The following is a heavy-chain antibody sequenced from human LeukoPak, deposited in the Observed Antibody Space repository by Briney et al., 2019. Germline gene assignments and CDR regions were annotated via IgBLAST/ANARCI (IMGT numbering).Heavy chain of an antibody. D-gene: IGHD4-23*01. CDR2: MNPNSGNT. Sequence: ASVKVSCKASGYTFTGYYMHWVRQATGQGLEWMGWMNPNSGNTGYAQKFQGRVTITRNTSISTAYMELSSLRSEDTAVYYCARVLTGGNANFDYWGQGTLVTVSS. CDR1: GYTFTGYY. J-gene: IGHJ4*02. V-gene: IGHV1-8*03. CDR3: ARVLTGGNANFDY.